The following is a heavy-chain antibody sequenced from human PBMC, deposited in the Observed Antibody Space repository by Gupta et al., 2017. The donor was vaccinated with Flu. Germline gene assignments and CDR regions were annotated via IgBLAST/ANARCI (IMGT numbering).Heavy chain of an antibody. CDR3: ATDNTGYDSAPFFDI. J-gene: IGHJ4*02. CDR1: GVTFSNAW. Sequence: EGQLVVSGGGLVKRGGCVRLSCAASGVTFSNAWLVWVGQAPGKGLEWVGRIRSFFDGGTTDYASPVKGRFIISRDESKAYLQLSSLRTEDTAVYYCATDNTGYDSAPFFDIWGQGTLVTVSS. D-gene: IGHD5-12*01. CDR2: IRSFFDGGTT. V-gene: IGHV3-15*01.